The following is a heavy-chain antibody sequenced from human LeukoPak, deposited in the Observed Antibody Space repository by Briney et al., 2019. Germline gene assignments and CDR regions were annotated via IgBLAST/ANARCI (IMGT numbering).Heavy chain of an antibody. CDR1: GFTFSSYG. Sequence: GGSLRLSCAASGFTFSSYGMHWVRQAPGKGLEWVAVISYDGSNKYYADSVKGRFTISRDNSKNTLYLQMNSLRAEDTAVYYCAKVRSIDSLAFDIWGQGTMVTVSS. J-gene: IGHJ3*02. D-gene: IGHD4-17*01. CDR3: AKVRSIDSLAFDI. V-gene: IGHV3-30*18. CDR2: ISYDGSNK.